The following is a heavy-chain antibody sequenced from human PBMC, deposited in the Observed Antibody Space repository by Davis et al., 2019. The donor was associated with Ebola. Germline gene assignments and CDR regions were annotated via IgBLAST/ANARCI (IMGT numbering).Heavy chain of an antibody. D-gene: IGHD5-18*01. CDR2: INAGNGNT. Sequence: ASVKVSCKASGYTFTSYAMHWVRQAPGQRLEWMGWINAGNGNTKYSQKFQGRVTITRDTSASTAYMGLSSLRSEDTAVYYCARGWGKDTGIDRYWGQGTLVTVSS. V-gene: IGHV1-3*01. CDR3: ARGWGKDTGIDRY. J-gene: IGHJ4*02. CDR1: GYTFTSYA.